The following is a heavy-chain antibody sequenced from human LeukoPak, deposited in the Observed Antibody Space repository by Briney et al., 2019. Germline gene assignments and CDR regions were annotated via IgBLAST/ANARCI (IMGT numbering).Heavy chain of an antibody. V-gene: IGHV1-2*02. Sequence: ASVKVSCKASGYTFTGYYMHWVRQAPGQGLEWMGWINPNSGGTNYAQKFQGRVTMTRDTSISTAYMELSRLRSDDTAVYYCARYYGSGSLYYFDYWGQGTLVTVSS. D-gene: IGHD3-10*01. CDR2: INPNSGGT. J-gene: IGHJ4*02. CDR3: ARYYGSGSLYYFDY. CDR1: GYTFTGYY.